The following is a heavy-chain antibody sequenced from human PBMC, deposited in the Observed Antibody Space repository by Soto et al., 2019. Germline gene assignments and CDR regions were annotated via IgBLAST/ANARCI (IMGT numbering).Heavy chain of an antibody. Sequence: ASVKVSCKASGGTFSSYASSWERQAPGQGLEWMGGIIPIFGTANYAQKFQGRVTITADESTSTAYMELSSLRSEDTAVYYCASREGDIVVVVAAPTYYYHGMDVWGQGTTVPFSS. J-gene: IGHJ6*02. CDR3: ASREGDIVVVVAAPTYYYHGMDV. D-gene: IGHD2-15*01. CDR2: IIPIFGTA. CDR1: GGTFSSYA. V-gene: IGHV1-69*13.